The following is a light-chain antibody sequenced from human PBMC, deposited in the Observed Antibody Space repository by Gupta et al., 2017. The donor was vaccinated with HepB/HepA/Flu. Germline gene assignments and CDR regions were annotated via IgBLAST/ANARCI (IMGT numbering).Light chain of an antibody. Sequence: QSALTQPAYVSGSPGQSITISCTGTSSDVGGYNYVSWYQQHPGKAPKLMIYDVSNRPSGVSNRFSGSKSGNTASLTISVLQAEDEADYYCSSYTSSSTLVVFGGGTKLTVL. J-gene: IGLJ2*01. V-gene: IGLV2-14*03. CDR2: DVS. CDR3: SSYTSSSTLVV. CDR1: SSDVGGYNY.